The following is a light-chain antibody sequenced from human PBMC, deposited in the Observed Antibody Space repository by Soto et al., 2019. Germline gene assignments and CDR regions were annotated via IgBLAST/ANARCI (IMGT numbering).Light chain of an antibody. CDR3: NSYGGSDNFV. CDR2: DVS. CDR1: TRDIGGYNY. V-gene: IGLV2-8*01. Sequence: QSVLTQPPSASGSPGQSVTISCTGTTRDIGGYNYVSWYQQYPGKAPKLLIYDVSRRPSGVPDRFSGSKSGNTASLTVSGLHAEDEADYYCNSYGGSDNFVFGTGTKLTVL. J-gene: IGLJ1*01.